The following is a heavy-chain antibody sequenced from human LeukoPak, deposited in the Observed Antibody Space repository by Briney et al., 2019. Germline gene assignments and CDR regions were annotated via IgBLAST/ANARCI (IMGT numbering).Heavy chain of an antibody. J-gene: IGHJ5*02. D-gene: IGHD2-21*02. Sequence: PSETLSLTCAVYGGSFSGYYWTLIRQTPGKGLEWIGEISHTGLTGSNPSLKSRVTIFVDSSKKQFSLRMSSVTAVDTGIYYCARVPDITARPCDTWGPGTRVTVSS. CDR1: GGSFSGYY. CDR2: ISHTGLT. V-gene: IGHV4-34*01. CDR3: ARVPDITARPCDT.